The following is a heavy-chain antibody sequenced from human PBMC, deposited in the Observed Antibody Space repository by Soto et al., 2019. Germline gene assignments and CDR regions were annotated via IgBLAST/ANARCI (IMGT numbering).Heavy chain of an antibody. CDR3: VRTIAVAGTDAFDM. D-gene: IGHD6-19*01. V-gene: IGHV3-30-3*01. Sequence: TGGSLRLSCAASRFTFSYYAMHWIRQAPGKGLEWMAVILSDGSKQYYAESVKGRFTISRDNSKSTLYLQMDSLRVEDTAVYYCVRTIAVAGTDAFDMWGQGTMVTVSS. CDR2: ILSDGSKQ. J-gene: IGHJ3*02. CDR1: RFTFSYYA.